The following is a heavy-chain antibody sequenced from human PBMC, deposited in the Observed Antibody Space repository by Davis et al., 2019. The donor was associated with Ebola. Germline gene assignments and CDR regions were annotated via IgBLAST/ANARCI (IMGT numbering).Heavy chain of an antibody. Sequence: ASVKVSCKASGYTFTSYDINWVRQATGQGLEWMGWMNPNSGNTGYAQKFQGRVTMTRDTSTSTVYMELSSLRSEDTAVYYCARGDIVVVPAATNFDYWGQGTLVTVSS. CDR1: GYTFTSYD. D-gene: IGHD2-2*01. CDR2: MNPNSGNT. CDR3: ARGDIVVVPAATNFDY. V-gene: IGHV1-8*01. J-gene: IGHJ4*02.